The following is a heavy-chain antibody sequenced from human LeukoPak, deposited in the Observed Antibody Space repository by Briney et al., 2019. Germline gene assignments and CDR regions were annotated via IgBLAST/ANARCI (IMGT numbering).Heavy chain of an antibody. V-gene: IGHV4-38-2*01. CDR1: GFTFSDYY. CDR3: ARGLLYGDYGY. J-gene: IGHJ4*01. CDR2: IYYSGST. D-gene: IGHD4-17*01. Sequence: GSLRLSCAASGFTFSDYYMSWIRQPPGKGLEWIGSIYYSGSTYYNPSLKSRLTISVDASKNEFSLNLGSVTAADTAVYYCARGLLYGDYGYWGHGTLVTVSS.